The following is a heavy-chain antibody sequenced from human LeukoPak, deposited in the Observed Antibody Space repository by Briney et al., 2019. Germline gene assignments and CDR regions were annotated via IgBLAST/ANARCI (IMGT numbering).Heavy chain of an antibody. J-gene: IGHJ4*02. CDR1: GGSISSFS. CDR3: ARDFPYGSGSYTPLY. V-gene: IGHV4-59*12. CDR2: IYYSGST. Sequence: SETLSLTCIVSGGSISSFSWSWIRQPPGKGLEWIGYIYYSGSTNYNPSLKSRVTISVDTSKNQFSLKLSSVTAADTAVYYCARDFPYGSGSYTPLYWGQGTLVTVSS. D-gene: IGHD3-10*01.